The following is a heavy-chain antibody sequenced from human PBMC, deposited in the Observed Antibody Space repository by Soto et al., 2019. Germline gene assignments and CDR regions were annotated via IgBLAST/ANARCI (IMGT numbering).Heavy chain of an antibody. CDR1: GGSISSEGYY. CDR3: ARGRGYSYGPYYFDY. V-gene: IGHV4-31*03. Sequence: SETRSLTCTVSGGSISSEGYYWSWFRQLPGKGLEWIGDIYYSGTTYHNPSLRSRLTISGDASKNQFSLKLSSVTAADTALYYCARGRGYSYGPYYFDYWGQGTLVTVSS. CDR2: IYYSGTT. J-gene: IGHJ4*02. D-gene: IGHD5-18*01.